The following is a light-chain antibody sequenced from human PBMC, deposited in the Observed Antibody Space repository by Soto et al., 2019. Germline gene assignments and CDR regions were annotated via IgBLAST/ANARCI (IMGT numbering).Light chain of an antibody. J-gene: IGKJ1*01. CDR2: GAS. V-gene: IGKV3-20*01. Sequence: VLTPSPGTMSLSPGKGAPLSRRASQSVSSSYLVLYQQKPGQAPRLLIYGASSRATGIPDRFSGSGSGTDFTLIMSRLEPEDFAVYYCQQYGGSQTFGQGTKVDIK. CDR1: QSVSSSY. CDR3: QQYGGSQT.